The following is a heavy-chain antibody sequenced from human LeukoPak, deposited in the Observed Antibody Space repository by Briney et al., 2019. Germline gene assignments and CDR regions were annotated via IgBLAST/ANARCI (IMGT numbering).Heavy chain of an antibody. V-gene: IGHV3-73*01. D-gene: IGHD6-19*01. Sequence: GGSLKLSCAASGLTFSGSDMHCPRQASGKALECVSRISSKANNYATGYPASLKDRVTISIDDSKNTTYLQRNSLKSEDTAVYYCTRPGAYGSGSYCYDAFDIWGQGTMVTVSS. CDR3: TRPGAYGSGSYCYDAFDI. J-gene: IGHJ3*02. CDR1: GLTFSGSD. CDR2: ISSKANNYAT.